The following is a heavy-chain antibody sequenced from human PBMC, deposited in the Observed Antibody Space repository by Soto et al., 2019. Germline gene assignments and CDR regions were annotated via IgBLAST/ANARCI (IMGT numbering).Heavy chain of an antibody. CDR1: GYTFTGYY. V-gene: IGHV1-2*02. CDR2: INPNSGGT. J-gene: IGHJ6*02. Sequence: ASVKVSCKASGYTFTGYYMHWVRQAPGQGLEWMGWINPNSGGTNYAQKFQGRVTMTRDTSISTAYMELSRLRSDDTAVYYCARGPYDFSYYYYGMDVWGQGTTVTVSS. D-gene: IGHD3-3*01. CDR3: ARGPYDFSYYYYGMDV.